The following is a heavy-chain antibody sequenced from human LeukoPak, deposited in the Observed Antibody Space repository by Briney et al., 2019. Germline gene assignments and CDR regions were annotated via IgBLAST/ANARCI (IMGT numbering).Heavy chain of an antibody. V-gene: IGHV1-69*13. D-gene: IGHD2-2*01. J-gene: IGHJ6*03. CDR3: AMGYCSSTSCYSQSYYYYMDV. CDR1: GYIFTSYG. CDR2: IIPIFGTA. Sequence: GASVKVSCKASGYIFTSYGISWVRQAPGQGREWMGGIIPIFGTADYAQRFKGRVTINPDESTSTAYMAPSSLTSEDTAVYYYAMGYCSSTSCYSQSYYYYMDVWGKGTTVTVSS.